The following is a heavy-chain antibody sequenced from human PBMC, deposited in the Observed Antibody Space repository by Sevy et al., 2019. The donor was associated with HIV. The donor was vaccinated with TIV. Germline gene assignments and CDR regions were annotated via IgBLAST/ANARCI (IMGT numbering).Heavy chain of an antibody. J-gene: IGHJ3*02. CDR2: TSYDGSKK. Sequence: GGSLRLSCAASGFTFSSYCMHWVRQAPGKGLEWVAVTSYDGSKKYYADSVKGRFTISRDNSRTTLYLEMNSLRAEDTAVYYCARDGGGYYYDSSGYYHDAFDIWGLGTMVTVPS. CDR1: GFTFSSYC. D-gene: IGHD3-22*01. CDR3: ARDGGGYYYDSSGYYHDAFDI. V-gene: IGHV3-30-3*01.